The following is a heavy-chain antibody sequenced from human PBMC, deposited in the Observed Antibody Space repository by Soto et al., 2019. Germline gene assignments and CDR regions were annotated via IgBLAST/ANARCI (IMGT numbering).Heavy chain of an antibody. Sequence: QVQLVQSGAEVKKPGASVKVSCKASGYTFTSYAMHWVRQAPGQRLEWMGWINAGNGHTKYSQKFQGRVTITRDTSASISYMELSSLRFEDTAVYYCARDLLMDVWGHGTTVTVSS. CDR1: GYTFTSYA. V-gene: IGHV1-3*01. J-gene: IGHJ6*02. CDR2: INAGNGHT. D-gene: IGHD2-15*01. CDR3: ARDLLMDV.